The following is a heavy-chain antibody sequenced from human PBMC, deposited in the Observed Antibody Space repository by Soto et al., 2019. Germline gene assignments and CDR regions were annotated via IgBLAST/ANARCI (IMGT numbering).Heavy chain of an antibody. CDR1: GFNVSTTY. V-gene: IGHV3-53*01. CDR2: IYSGGTT. CDR3: ARDRSGDSSGYCGWD. J-gene: IGHJ4*02. D-gene: IGHD3-22*01. Sequence: EVQLVESGGGLIQSGGSLRLSCAASGFNVSTTYMAWVRQAPGKGLEWVSVIYSGGTTYYADSVKGRFTISRDNSKNTLYLKMNSLRADDTAVYYCARDRSGDSSGYCGWDWGQGTLVPVSS.